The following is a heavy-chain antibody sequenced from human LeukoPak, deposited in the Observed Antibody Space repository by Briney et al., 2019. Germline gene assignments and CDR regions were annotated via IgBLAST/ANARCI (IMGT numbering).Heavy chain of an antibody. CDR1: GFTFRSYE. CDR2: ISSSGSTI. J-gene: IGHJ5*02. Sequence: PGGSLRLSCEDSGFTFRSYEMNWVRQAPGKGLEWVSYISSSGSTIYYADSVKGRFTISRDNAKNSLYLQMNSLRAEDTAVYYCARDRCSSTSCYTPNWSDPWGQGTLVTVSS. V-gene: IGHV3-48*03. D-gene: IGHD2-2*02. CDR3: ARDRCSSTSCYTPNWSDP.